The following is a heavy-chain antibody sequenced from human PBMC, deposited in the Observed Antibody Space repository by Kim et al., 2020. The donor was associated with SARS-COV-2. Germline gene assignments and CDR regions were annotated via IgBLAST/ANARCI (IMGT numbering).Heavy chain of an antibody. Sequence: GGSLRLSCAASGFTFSSSAMHWVRQASGKGLEWVGGIRNKANNYAKADSVPGKFTLSSASYNTNKTLYMQMNKLKNTDMSFYSRARCPGMLGSSYYAF. CDR1: GFTFSSSA. CDR2: IRNKANNYAK. V-gene: IGHV3-73*01. J-gene: IGHJ3*01. CDR3: ARCPGMLGSSYYAF. D-gene: IGHD3-16*02.